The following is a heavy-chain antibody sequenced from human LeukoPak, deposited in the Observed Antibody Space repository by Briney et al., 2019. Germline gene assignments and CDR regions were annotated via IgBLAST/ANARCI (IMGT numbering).Heavy chain of an antibody. V-gene: IGHV4-39*01. Sequence: SETLSLTCTVSGGSISSSSYYWGWIRQPPGKGLEWIGSIYYSGSTYYNPSLKSRDTISVDTSKNQFSLKLSSVTAADTAVYYCARVGGPRDGYNYLAAFDIRGQGTMVTVSS. J-gene: IGHJ3*02. CDR1: GGSISSSSYY. CDR2: IYYSGST. CDR3: ARVGGPRDGYNYLAAFDI. D-gene: IGHD5-24*01.